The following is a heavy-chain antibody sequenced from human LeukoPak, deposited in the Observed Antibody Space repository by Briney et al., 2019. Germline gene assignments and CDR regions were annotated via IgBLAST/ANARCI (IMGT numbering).Heavy chain of an antibody. CDR1: GYSFTSYW. Sequence: GESLKISCKGSGYSFTSYWIGWARQMPGKGLEWMGIIYPGDSDTRYSPSFQGQVTISADKSISTAYLQWSSLKASDTAMYYCARHFRYCTNGVCYKYYYYYMDVWGKGTTVTVSS. CDR2: IYPGDSDT. CDR3: ARHFRYCTNGVCYKYYYYYMDV. V-gene: IGHV5-51*01. D-gene: IGHD2-8*01. J-gene: IGHJ6*03.